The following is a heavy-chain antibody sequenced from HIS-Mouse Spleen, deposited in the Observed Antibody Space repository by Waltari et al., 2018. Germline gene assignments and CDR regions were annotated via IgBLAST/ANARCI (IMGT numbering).Heavy chain of an antibody. CDR1: GCTFSSHS. V-gene: IGHV3-21*01. Sequence: EVQLVQSGGGLVKPGGSLRLSCPACGCTFSSHSRTWVRQAPGKGLEWVSSISSSSSYIYYADSVKGRFTISRDNAKNSLYLQMNSLRAEDTAVYYCARRLLTGDAFDIWGQGTMVTVSS. CDR2: ISSSSSYI. CDR3: ARRLLTGDAFDI. J-gene: IGHJ3*02. D-gene: IGHD7-27*01.